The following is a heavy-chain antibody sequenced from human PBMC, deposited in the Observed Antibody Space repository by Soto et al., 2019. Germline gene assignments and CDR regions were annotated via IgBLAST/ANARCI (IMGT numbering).Heavy chain of an antibody. CDR3: AKDLPWGGNVVVAWDY. CDR1: GFTFSSYA. V-gene: IGHV3-23*01. Sequence: GGSLRLSCAASGFTFSSYAMSWVRQAPGKGLEWVSAISGSGGSTYYADSVKGRFTISRDNSKNTLYLQMNSLRAEDTAVYYCAKDLPWGGNVVVAWDYWGQGTLVTVSS. CDR2: ISGSGGST. J-gene: IGHJ4*02. D-gene: IGHD2-15*01.